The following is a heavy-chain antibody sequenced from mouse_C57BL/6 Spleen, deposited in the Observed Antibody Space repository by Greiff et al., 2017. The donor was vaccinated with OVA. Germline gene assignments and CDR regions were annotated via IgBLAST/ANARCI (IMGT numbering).Heavy chain of an antibody. CDR1: GYTFTSYW. Sequence: VQLQQPGAELVKPGASVKMSCKASGYTFTSYWITWVKQRPGQGLEWIGDIYPGSGSTNYNEKFKGKATLTVDTSSSTAYMQLSSLTSEDSAVYYCAREQHLAVGAYFDYWGQGTTLTVSS. CDR2: IYPGSGST. CDR3: AREQHLAVGAYFDY. J-gene: IGHJ2*01. V-gene: IGHV1-55*01. D-gene: IGHD3-3*01.